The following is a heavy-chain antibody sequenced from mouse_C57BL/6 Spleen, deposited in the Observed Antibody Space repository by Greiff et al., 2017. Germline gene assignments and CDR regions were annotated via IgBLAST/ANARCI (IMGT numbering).Heavy chain of an antibody. D-gene: IGHD1-1*01. CDR1: GYTFTSYW. CDR3: ARSGSSYYGY. Sequence: VQLQQPGAELVMPGASVKLSCTASGYTFTSYWMHWVKQRPGQGLEWIGEIDPSDSYTNYNQKFKGKSTLTVDKSSSTAYMQLSSLTSEDAAVYYCARSGSSYYGYWGQGTTLTVSS. CDR2: IDPSDSYT. J-gene: IGHJ2*01. V-gene: IGHV1-69*01.